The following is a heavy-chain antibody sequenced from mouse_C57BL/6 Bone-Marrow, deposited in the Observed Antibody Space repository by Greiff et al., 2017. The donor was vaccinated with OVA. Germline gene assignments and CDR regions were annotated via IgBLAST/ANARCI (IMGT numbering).Heavy chain of an antibody. CDR3: ARDVWSFDY. J-gene: IGHJ2*01. CDR1: GFTFSDYY. CDR2: INYDGSST. Sequence: EVKLVESEGGLVQPGSSMKLSCTASGFTFSDYYLAWVRQVPEKGLEWVANINYDGSSTYYLDSLKSRFIISRDNAKNILYLQMSSLKSEDTATYYCARDVWSFDYWGQGTTLTVSS. V-gene: IGHV5-16*01.